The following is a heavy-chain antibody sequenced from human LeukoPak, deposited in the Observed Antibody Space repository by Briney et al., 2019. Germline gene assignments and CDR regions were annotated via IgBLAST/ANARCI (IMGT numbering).Heavy chain of an antibody. CDR1: GGTFSSYA. CDR2: IIPIFGTA. Sequence: ASVRVSCKASGGTFSSYAISWVRQAPGQGLEWMGGIIPIFGTANYAQKFQGRVTITADESTSTAYMELSSLRSEDTAVYYCAGSSGYYLGFDYWGQGTLDTVSS. D-gene: IGHD3-22*01. V-gene: IGHV1-69*13. CDR3: AGSSGYYLGFDY. J-gene: IGHJ4*02.